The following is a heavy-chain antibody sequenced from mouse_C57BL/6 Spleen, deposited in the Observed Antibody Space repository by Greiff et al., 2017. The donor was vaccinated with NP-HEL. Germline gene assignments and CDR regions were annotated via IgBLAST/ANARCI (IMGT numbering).Heavy chain of an antibody. J-gene: IGHJ2*01. CDR3: AKNYGSPYYFDD. V-gene: IGHV1-7*01. Sequence: VQLQQSGAELAKPGASVKLSCKASGYTFTSYWMHWVKQRPGQGLEWIGYINPSSGYTKYNQKFKDQATLTADKSSSTAYMQLSSLTYEDSAVYYCAKNYGSPYYFDDWGKGTTLTVSS. CDR2: INPSSGYT. CDR1: GYTFTSYW. D-gene: IGHD1-1*01.